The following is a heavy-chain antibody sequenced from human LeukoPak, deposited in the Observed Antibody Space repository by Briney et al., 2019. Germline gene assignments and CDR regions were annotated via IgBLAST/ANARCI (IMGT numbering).Heavy chain of an antibody. J-gene: IGHJ4*02. Sequence: GGSLRLSCAASGFTFSSYWMSWVRQAPGKGLGWVANIKQDGSEKYYVDSVKGRFTISRDNAKNTLYLQMNSLRAEDTAVYYCARARQSGGSCYGLDYWGQGTLVTISS. D-gene: IGHD2-15*01. CDR3: ARARQSGGSCYGLDY. CDR1: GFTFSSYW. V-gene: IGHV3-7*01. CDR2: IKQDGSEK.